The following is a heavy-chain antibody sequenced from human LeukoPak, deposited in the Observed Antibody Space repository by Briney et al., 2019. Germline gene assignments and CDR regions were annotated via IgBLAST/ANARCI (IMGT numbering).Heavy chain of an antibody. J-gene: IGHJ4*02. V-gene: IGHV1-2*02. CDR2: LNPNSGDT. CDR1: GYTFTDYD. CDR3: ARGRNIEMTTMSGGSDY. D-gene: IGHD5-24*01. Sequence: ASVNVSCKASGYTFTDYDMHWVRQAPGQGLEWMGWLNPNSGDTNYAQKFQGRVSMTRDSSISTAYMDLSDLRSDDTAVYSCARGRNIEMTTMSGGSDYWGQGTLVTVSS.